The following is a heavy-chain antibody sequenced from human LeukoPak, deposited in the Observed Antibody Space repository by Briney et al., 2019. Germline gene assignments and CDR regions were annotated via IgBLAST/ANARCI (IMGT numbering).Heavy chain of an antibody. CDR1: GYTFTNYH. D-gene: IGHD3-9*01. V-gene: IGHV1-46*01. Sequence: ASVKVSCKASGYTFTNYHMNWVRQAPGQRLEWMGIIKPSGDNTNNAQKFQGRVTMTSDTSTSTVYMELSSLKSEDTAVYYCARGRNYDILTGYLDPYYYYYYMDVWGKGTTVTVSS. CDR2: IKPSGDNT. CDR3: ARGRNYDILTGYLDPYYYYYYMDV. J-gene: IGHJ6*03.